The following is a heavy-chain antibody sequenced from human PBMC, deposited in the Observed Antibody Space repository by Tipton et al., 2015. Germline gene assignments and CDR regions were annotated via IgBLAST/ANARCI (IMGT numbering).Heavy chain of an antibody. CDR3: ARADYSLGS. D-gene: IGHD4-11*01. CDR2: IYSGRNT. Sequence: LSLTCNVSGGSLSSYYWTWVRQPPGKALEWIGYIYSGRNTNYNPSLKSRVTMSADTSKNQSSLKLSSVTAADTAVYYCARADYSLGSWGQGTLVTVSS. J-gene: IGHJ5*02. CDR1: GGSLSSYY. V-gene: IGHV4-59*12.